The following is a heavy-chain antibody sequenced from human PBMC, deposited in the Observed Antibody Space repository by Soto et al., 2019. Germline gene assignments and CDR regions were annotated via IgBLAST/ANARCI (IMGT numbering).Heavy chain of an antibody. CDR1: EVNFVDYG. CDR2: IGTSGHT. J-gene: IGHJ4*02. CDR3: ARGRLIYLSFFDY. D-gene: IGHD2-2*02. V-gene: IGHV3-13*01. Sequence: GLIRVSCAAAEVNFVDYGVRWVIQVTGKCLEWFSTIGTSGHTYYPGSVKGRFTISRENAKNSLYLQMNSLRAEDTAVYYCARGRLIYLSFFDYWVQGTLVIV.